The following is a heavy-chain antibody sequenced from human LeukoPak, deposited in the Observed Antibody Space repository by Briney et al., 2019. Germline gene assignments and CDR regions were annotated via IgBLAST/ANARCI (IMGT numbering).Heavy chain of an antibody. V-gene: IGHV3-73*01. D-gene: IGHD6-6*01. J-gene: IGHJ6*03. Sequence: QPGGSLKLSCAASGFTFSGSAMHWVRQASGKGLEWVGRIRSKANSYATAYAASVKGRFTISRDDSKNTAYLQMNSLKTEDTAVYYCTRHFDDSSSSKYYYYYYMDVWGKGTTVTVSS. CDR3: TRHFDDSSSSKYYYYYYMDV. CDR2: IRSKANSYAT. CDR1: GFTFSGSA.